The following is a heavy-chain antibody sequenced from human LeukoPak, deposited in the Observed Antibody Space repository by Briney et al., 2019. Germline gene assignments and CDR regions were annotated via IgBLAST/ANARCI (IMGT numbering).Heavy chain of an antibody. Sequence: PSETLSLTCTVSGGSISSYYWSWIRQPPGKGLEWIGYIYYSGSTNFNPSLKSRVTISVDTSKNQFSLKLSSVTAADTAVYYCARRYGDLRPDFDYWGQGTLVTVSS. J-gene: IGHJ4*02. CDR3: ARRYGDLRPDFDY. V-gene: IGHV4-59*08. CDR2: IYYSGST. CDR1: GGSISSYY. D-gene: IGHD4-17*01.